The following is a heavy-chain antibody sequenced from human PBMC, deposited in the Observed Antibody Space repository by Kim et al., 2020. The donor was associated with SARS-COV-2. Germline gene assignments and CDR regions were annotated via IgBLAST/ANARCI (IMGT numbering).Heavy chain of an antibody. CDR2: INHSGST. D-gene: IGHD3-10*01. CDR3: ASGGRGVRGVTSPLYYYYG. CDR1: GGSFSGYY. V-gene: IGHV4-34*01. J-gene: IGHJ6*01. Sequence: SETLSLTCAVYGGSFSGYYWSWIRQPPGKGLEWIGEINHSGSTNYNPSLKSRVTISVDTSKNQFSLKLSSVTAADTAVYYCASGGRGVRGVTSPLYYYYG.